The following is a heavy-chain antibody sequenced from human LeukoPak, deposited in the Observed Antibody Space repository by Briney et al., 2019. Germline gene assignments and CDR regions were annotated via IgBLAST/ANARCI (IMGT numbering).Heavy chain of an antibody. CDR2: INHNGST. J-gene: IGHJ3*02. V-gene: IGHV4-61*08. CDR3: ARGSLAAPLGDAFDI. D-gene: IGHD6-13*01. CDR1: GGSISSGGYY. Sequence: PSETLSLTCTVSGGSISSGGYYWNWIRQPPGKGLEWIGEINHNGSTNHSPSLKSRVTISLDTSKNQFSLKLSSVTAADTAVYYCARGSLAAPLGDAFDIWGQGTMVTVSS.